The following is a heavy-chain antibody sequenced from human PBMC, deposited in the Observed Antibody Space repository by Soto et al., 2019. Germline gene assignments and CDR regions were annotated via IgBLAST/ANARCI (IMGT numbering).Heavy chain of an antibody. CDR3: ARDASMTTVTSYYYYYMDV. D-gene: IGHD4-17*01. CDR1: GYTFTSYA. V-gene: IGHV1-3*01. J-gene: IGHJ6*03. Sequence: GASVKVSCKASGYTFTSYAMHWVRQAPGQRLEWMGWINAGNGNTKYSQKFQGRVTITRDTSASTAYMELSSLRSEDTAVYYCARDASMTTVTSYYYYYMDVWGKGTTVTVSS. CDR2: INAGNGNT.